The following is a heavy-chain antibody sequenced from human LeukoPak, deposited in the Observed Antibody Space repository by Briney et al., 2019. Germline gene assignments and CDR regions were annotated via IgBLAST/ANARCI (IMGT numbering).Heavy chain of an antibody. V-gene: IGHV1-69*06. CDR3: ASGVPYYYDSSGYRY. D-gene: IGHD3-22*01. Sequence: GASVKVSCKASGGTFSSYAISWVRQAPGQGLEWMGGIIPIFGTANYAQKFQGRVTITADKSTSTAYMELSSLRSEDTAVYYCASGVPYYYDSSGYRYWGQGTLVTVSS. CDR1: GGTFSSYA. J-gene: IGHJ4*02. CDR2: IIPIFGTA.